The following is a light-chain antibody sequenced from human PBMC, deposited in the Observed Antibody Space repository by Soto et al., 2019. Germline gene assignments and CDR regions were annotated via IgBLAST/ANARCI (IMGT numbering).Light chain of an antibody. CDR3: QQYETSSWT. V-gene: IGKV3-20*01. Sequence: EIVLTQSPGTLSLSPGERATLSCRASQSVSSSYLAWYQQKPGQAPRLLIYGASSRATGIPDRFSGSGSGADFTLTISRLEPEDFAVFYCQQYETSSWTFGQGTKVEIK. J-gene: IGKJ1*01. CDR1: QSVSSSY. CDR2: GAS.